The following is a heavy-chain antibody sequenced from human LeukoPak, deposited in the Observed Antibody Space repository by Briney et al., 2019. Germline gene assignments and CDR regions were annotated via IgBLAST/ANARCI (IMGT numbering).Heavy chain of an antibody. Sequence: PGGSLRLSCAASGFTFSSYWMSWVRQAPGKGLEWVANIKQDGSEKYYVDSVKGRFTISRDNAKNSLYLQMNSLRAEDTAVYYCARDLEGSGSFYRPFYDYWGQGTLVTVSS. CDR1: GFTFSSYW. J-gene: IGHJ4*02. V-gene: IGHV3-7*01. CDR2: IKQDGSEK. CDR3: ARDLEGSGSFYRPFYDY. D-gene: IGHD3-10*01.